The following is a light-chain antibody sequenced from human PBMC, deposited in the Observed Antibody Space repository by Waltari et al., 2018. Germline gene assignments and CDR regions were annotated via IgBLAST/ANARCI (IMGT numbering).Light chain of an antibody. CDR2: DVT. J-gene: IGLJ1*01. Sequence: QSALTQPASVSGSPGQSITLSCTGSRIAVAGYSYVSWYQLHPGKAPKLRIYDVTNRPSGISARFSGSKSGNTASLTISGLQAEDEADYVCSSYSTTTIHLFGTETKVTVL. CDR1: RIAVAGYSY. CDR3: SSYSTTTIHL. V-gene: IGLV2-14*03.